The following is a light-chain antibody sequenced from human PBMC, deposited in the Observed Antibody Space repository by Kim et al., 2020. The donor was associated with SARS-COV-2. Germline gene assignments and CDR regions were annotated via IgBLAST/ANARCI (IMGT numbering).Light chain of an antibody. Sequence: EIVLTQSPATLSVSPGERATLTCRASQSISSYLAWYQQKPGQAPRLLIYDASNRATGIPARFSGSGSGTDFTLTISSLDPEDFAIYYCQQRNNWPPAYTFGQGTKLEI. J-gene: IGKJ2*01. CDR3: QQRNNWPPAYT. CDR2: DAS. CDR1: QSISSY. V-gene: IGKV3-11*01.